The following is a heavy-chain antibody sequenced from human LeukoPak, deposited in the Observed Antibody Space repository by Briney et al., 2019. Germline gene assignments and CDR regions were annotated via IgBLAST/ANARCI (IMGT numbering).Heavy chain of an antibody. J-gene: IGHJ5*02. CDR2: IYYSGST. Sequence: SETLSLTCTVSGYSISSGYYWNWIRPPPGKGLEWIGYIYYSGSTNYNPSLKSRVTISVDTSKNQFSLNLSSVTAADTAVYYCARGNCSGGSCYSGRGWFDPWGQGTLVTVSS. V-gene: IGHV4-61*01. D-gene: IGHD2-15*01. CDR3: ARGNCSGGSCYSGRGWFDP. CDR1: GYSISSGYY.